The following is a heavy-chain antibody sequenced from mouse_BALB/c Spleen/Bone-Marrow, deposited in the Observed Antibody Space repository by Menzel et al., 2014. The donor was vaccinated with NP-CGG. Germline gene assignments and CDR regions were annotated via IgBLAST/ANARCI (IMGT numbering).Heavy chain of an antibody. CDR3: ARGGTTATWYFDV. J-gene: IGHJ1*01. D-gene: IGHD1-2*01. V-gene: IGHV14-3*02. CDR1: GFNIKDTY. CDR2: IDPANGNT. Sequence: EVHLVESGAELVKPGASVKLSCTASGFNIKDTYMHWVKRRPEQGLEWIGRIDPANGNTKYDPKFQGKATITADTSSNTAYLQLSSLTSEDTAVYYCARGGTTATWYFDVWGAGTTVTVSS.